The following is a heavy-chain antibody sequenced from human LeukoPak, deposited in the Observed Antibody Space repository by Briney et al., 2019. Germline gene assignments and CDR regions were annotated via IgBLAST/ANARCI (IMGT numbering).Heavy chain of an antibody. D-gene: IGHD3-22*01. CDR1: GYTFTSYY. J-gene: IGHJ4*02. CDR2: IDPDSGGT. CDR3: ARGANYFDSSGYQLGAGDDY. Sequence: ASVKVSCKASGYTFTSYYMHWIRQSPGQGLEWMGWIDPDSGGTNLAQKFQDRVTMTRDTSITTAYMELSSLTSDDTAIYYCARGANYFDSSGYQLGAGDDYWGQGTLVTVSS. V-gene: IGHV1-2*02.